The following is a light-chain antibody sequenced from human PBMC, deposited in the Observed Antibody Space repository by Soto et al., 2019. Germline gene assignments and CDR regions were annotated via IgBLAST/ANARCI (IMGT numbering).Light chain of an antibody. CDR1: SSDIGDYDY. J-gene: IGLJ1*01. V-gene: IGLV2-14*01. Sequence: QSVLTQPASVSASPGQSITISCTGTSSDIGDYDYVSWHQQHPGKAPKLIIYEVINRPSGVSDRFSGSKSGNTASLTISGLQSEDEADYYCTSYTTINTYIFGTGTRSPS. CDR2: EVI. CDR3: TSYTTINTYI.